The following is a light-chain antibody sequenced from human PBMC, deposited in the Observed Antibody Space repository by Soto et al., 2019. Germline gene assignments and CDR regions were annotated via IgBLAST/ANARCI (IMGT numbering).Light chain of an antibody. V-gene: IGKV1-5*03. J-gene: IGKJ1*01. CDR1: QSIGSW. Sequence: DIQMTQSPSTLSASVGDRVTITCRASQSIGSWLAWYQQKPGKAPRVLIYKASSLESGVPSRFSGSGSVTEFTLTISSLQPDDFSTYYCQHYNSYPCTFGQGTKVEIK. CDR3: QHYNSYPCT. CDR2: KAS.